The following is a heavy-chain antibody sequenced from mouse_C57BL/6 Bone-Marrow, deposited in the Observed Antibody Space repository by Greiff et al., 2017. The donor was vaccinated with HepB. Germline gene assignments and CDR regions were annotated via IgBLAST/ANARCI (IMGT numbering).Heavy chain of an antibody. Sequence: VQLQQSGAELVRPGTSVKLSCKASGYTFTSYWMHWVKQRPGQGLEWIGVIDPSDSYTNYNQKFKGKATLTVDTSSSTAYMQLSSLTSEDSAVYYCAREGQLRVYYWGQGTTLTVSS. CDR1: GYTFTSYW. CDR2: IDPSDSYT. V-gene: IGHV1-59*01. J-gene: IGHJ2*01. CDR3: AREGQLRVYY. D-gene: IGHD3-2*02.